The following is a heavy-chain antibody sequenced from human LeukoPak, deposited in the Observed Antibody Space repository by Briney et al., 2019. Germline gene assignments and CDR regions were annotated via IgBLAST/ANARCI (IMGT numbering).Heavy chain of an antibody. CDR2: IWYDGSNK. D-gene: IGHD2/OR15-2a*01. CDR3: AREGPRGNSQFDY. J-gene: IGHJ4*02. Sequence: EGSLRLSCAASGFTFSSYGMHWVHQAPGKGLEWVALIWYDGSNKYYTDSVKGRLTISRDNSKNTLYLQMNSLRAEDTAIYYCAREGPRGNSQFDYWGQGTLVTVSS. CDR1: GFTFSSYG. V-gene: IGHV3-33*01.